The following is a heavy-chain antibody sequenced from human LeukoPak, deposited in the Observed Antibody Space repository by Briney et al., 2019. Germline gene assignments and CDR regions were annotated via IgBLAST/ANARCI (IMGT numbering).Heavy chain of an antibody. CDR2: ISAYNGNT. CDR1: GYTFTSYG. J-gene: IGHJ5*02. Sequence: ASVKVSCKASGYTFTSYGISWVRQAPGQGLEWMGWISAYNGNTNYAQKLQGRVTMTTDTSTSTAYMELRSLRSDDTAVYYCGKNLLGEKDNWFDPWGQGTLGTVFS. D-gene: IGHD3-16*01. CDR3: GKNLLGEKDNWFDP. V-gene: IGHV1-18*01.